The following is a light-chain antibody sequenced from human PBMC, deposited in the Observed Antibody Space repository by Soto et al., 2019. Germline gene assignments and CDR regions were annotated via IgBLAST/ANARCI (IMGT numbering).Light chain of an antibody. Sequence: EIVLTQSPGTLSLSPGERATLSCRASQSVSSSYLAWYQQKPGQAPRLLIYGASNRATGIPDRISGSGSGTDFTLTISRLDPEDFAVYFCQQYGGSPRTFGQGTKVDIK. CDR3: QQYGGSPRT. V-gene: IGKV3-20*01. CDR2: GAS. CDR1: QSVSSSY. J-gene: IGKJ1*01.